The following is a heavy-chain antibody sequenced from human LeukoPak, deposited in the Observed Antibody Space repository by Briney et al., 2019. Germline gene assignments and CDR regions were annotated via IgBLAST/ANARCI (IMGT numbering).Heavy chain of an antibody. CDR2: ISGGGGSV. CDR1: GFTFSGYA. D-gene: IGHD4-17*01. J-gene: IGHJ3*02. Sequence: GGSLRLSCTASGFTFSGYAMMWVRQAPGKGPEWVSAISGGGGSVFYADSVKGRFTISRDNSKYTLFLQMNSLRAEDTAVYYCARDPNGDYIGAFDMWGPGTMVTVS. CDR3: ARDPNGDYIGAFDM. V-gene: IGHV3-23*01.